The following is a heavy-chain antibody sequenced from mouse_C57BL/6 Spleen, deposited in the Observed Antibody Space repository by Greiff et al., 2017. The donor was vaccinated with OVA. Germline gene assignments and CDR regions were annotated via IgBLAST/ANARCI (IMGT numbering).Heavy chain of an antibody. D-gene: IGHD1-1*01. V-gene: IGHV5-17*01. J-gene: IGHJ3*01. CDR1: GFTFSDYG. CDR2: ISSGSSTI. Sequence: EVMLVESGGGLVKPGGSLKLSCAASGFTFSDYGMHWVRQAPEKGLEWVAYISSGSSTIYYADTVKGRFTISRNNAKNTLFLQMTSLRSEDTAMYYCAILLRSGAYWGQGTLVTVAA. CDR3: AILLRSGAY.